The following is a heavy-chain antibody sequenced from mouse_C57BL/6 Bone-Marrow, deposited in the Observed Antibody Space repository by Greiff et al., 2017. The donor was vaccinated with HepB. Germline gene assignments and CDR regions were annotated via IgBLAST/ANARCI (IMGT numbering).Heavy chain of an antibody. CDR2: ISSGGDYI. Sequence: EVQVVESGEGLVKPGGSLKLSCAASGFTFSSYAMSWVRQTPEKRLEWVAYISSGGDYIYYADTVTGRFTISRDNARNTLYLQMSSLKSEDTAMYYCTRDYYGSSYDFDVWGTGTTVTVSS. J-gene: IGHJ1*03. D-gene: IGHD1-1*01. V-gene: IGHV5-9-1*02. CDR3: TRDYYGSSYDFDV. CDR1: GFTFSSYA.